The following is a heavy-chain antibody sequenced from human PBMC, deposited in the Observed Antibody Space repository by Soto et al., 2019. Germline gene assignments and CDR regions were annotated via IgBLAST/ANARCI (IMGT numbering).Heavy chain of an antibody. CDR1: GYTFTGSY. V-gene: IGHV1-46*01. Sequence: ASVKVSCKAVGYTFTGSYIHWMRQAPGQGLEWMGVINPTGGITNYAQKFQGRVVMTSDTSTSTVYVELSSLTSEDTATYHCARLSGVHNTIPLGLGYFDYSGQGTLVT. J-gene: IGHJ4*02. CDR3: ARLSGVHNTIPLGLGYFDY. CDR2: INPTGGIT. D-gene: IGHD3-16*01.